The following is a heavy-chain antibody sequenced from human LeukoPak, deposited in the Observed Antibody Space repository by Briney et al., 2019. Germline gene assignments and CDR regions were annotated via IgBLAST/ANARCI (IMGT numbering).Heavy chain of an antibody. J-gene: IGHJ5*02. CDR3: ASDYGSGSYSHPRNWFDP. Sequence: ASVKVSCKASGYTFTSYGISWVRQAPGQGLEWMGWISAYNGNTNYAQKLQGRVTMTTDISTSTAYMELRSLRSDDTAVYYCASDYGSGSYSHPRNWFDPWGQGTLVTVSS. V-gene: IGHV1-18*04. CDR2: ISAYNGNT. CDR1: GYTFTSYG. D-gene: IGHD3-10*01.